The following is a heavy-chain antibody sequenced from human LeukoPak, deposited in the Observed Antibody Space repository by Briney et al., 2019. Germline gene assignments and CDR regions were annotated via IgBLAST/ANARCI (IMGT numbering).Heavy chain of an antibody. CDR1: GGSISSSSYY. J-gene: IGHJ4*02. D-gene: IGHD6-13*01. Sequence: PSETLSLTCTVSGGSISSSSYYWGWIRQPPGKGLEWIGSIYYSGSTNYNPSLKSRVTISVDTSKNQFSLKLSSVTAADTAVYYCARSDSSSWYEIDYWGQGTLVTVSS. V-gene: IGHV4-39*07. CDR2: IYYSGST. CDR3: ARSDSSSWYEIDY.